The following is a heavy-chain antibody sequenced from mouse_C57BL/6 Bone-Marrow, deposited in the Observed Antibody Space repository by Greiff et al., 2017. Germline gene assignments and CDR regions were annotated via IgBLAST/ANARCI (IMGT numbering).Heavy chain of an antibody. V-gene: IGHV5-4*01. CDR1: GFTFSSYA. J-gene: IGHJ4*01. D-gene: IGHD2-3*01. Sequence: EVQRVESGGGLVKPGGSLKLSCAASGFTFSSYAMSWVRQTPEQRLEWVATLSAGGSYTYYPDNVKGRFTISIDNAKNNLYLQMSHLTSEDTAMYYCARDNEGYRVLNAMDYWGQGTSVTVSA. CDR3: ARDNEGYRVLNAMDY. CDR2: LSAGGSYT.